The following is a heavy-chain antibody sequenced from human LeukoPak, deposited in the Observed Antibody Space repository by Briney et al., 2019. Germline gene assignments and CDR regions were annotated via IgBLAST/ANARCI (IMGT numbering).Heavy chain of an antibody. CDR3: ARHGPIGPKRGYFDY. CDR2: THDNGDT. CDR1: GGSISSYY. D-gene: IGHD1-26*01. V-gene: IGHV4-59*08. Sequence: SETLSLTCTISGGSISSYYWSWIRQPPGKGLEWIAYTHDNGDTNYSPSLKSRGTNSIDTSKNQFSLKLSSVTAADTAVYYCARHGPIGPKRGYFDYWGQGILVTVSS. J-gene: IGHJ4*02.